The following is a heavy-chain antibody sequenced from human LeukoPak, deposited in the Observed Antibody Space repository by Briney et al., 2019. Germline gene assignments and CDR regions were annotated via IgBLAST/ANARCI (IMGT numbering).Heavy chain of an antibody. D-gene: IGHD3-16*01. CDR2: IKEDESAK. V-gene: IGHV3-7*01. J-gene: IGHJ4*02. Sequence: GGSLRLSCVASGFIFTDHWWSWVRQAPGKGLDWVANIKEDESAKFYADSVRGRFTISRDNAKNSVYLEMSNLRVEDTAVYYCARAVDVADYWGRGTLVTVSS. CDR3: ARAVDVADY. CDR1: GFIFTDHW.